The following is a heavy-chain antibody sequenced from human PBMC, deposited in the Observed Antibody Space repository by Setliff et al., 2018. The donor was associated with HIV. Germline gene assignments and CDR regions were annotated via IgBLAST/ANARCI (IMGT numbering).Heavy chain of an antibody. D-gene: IGHD3-9*01. CDR2: IYTSGST. CDR3: ARDVLKSNYLGYYYYLDV. J-gene: IGHJ6*03. V-gene: IGHV4-4*08. Sequence: KTSETLSLTCTVSGGSMNNYYWTWIRQPPGKGLEWIGYIYTSGSTKYNPSLKSRVTISLDTSKNQFSLKLTSVTAADTAVYYCARDVLKSNYLGYYYYLDVWGKGTTVTVSS. CDR1: GGSMNNYY.